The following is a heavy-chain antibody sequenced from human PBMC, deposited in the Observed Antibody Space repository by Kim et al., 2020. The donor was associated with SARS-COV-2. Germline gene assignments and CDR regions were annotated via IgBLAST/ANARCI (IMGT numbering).Heavy chain of an antibody. D-gene: IGHD4-17*01. CDR1: GGSFSGYY. J-gene: IGHJ6*02. Sequence: SETLSLTCAVYGGSFSGYYWSWIRQPPGKGLEWIGEINHGGTTNYNPSLKSRVIISIHTSRNQFSLRLSSVTAADTALYFCARFRSSTVTPLSLRYYHGLDVWGQGTAVTVS. CDR3: ARFRSSTVTPLSLRYYHGLDV. CDR2: INHGGTT. V-gene: IGHV4-34*01.